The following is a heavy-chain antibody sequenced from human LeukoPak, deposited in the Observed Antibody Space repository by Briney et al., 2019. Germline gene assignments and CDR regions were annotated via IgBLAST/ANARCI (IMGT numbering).Heavy chain of an antibody. J-gene: IGHJ4*02. CDR3: ARKEEAAVAGTGCDY. Sequence: PGRSLRLSCAASGFTFSSYAMHWVRQAPGKGLEWVAVISYDGSNKYYADSVKGRFTISRDNSKNTLYLQMNSLRAEDTAVYYCARKEEAAVAGTGCDYWGQGTLVTVSS. V-gene: IGHV3-30*04. D-gene: IGHD6-19*01. CDR1: GFTFSSYA. CDR2: ISYDGSNK.